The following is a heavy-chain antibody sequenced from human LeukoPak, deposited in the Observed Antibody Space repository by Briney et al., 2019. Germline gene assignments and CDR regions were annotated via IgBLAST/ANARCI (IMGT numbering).Heavy chain of an antibody. Sequence: SQTLSLTCTVTGGSISSGSYYWSWIRQPAGKGLEWIGRIYTSGSTNYNPSLKSRVTIPVDTSKNQFSLKLGSVTAADTAVYYCARSPWDSSGYPNWFDPWGQGTLVTVSS. CDR1: GGSISSGSYY. CDR2: IYTSGST. D-gene: IGHD3-22*01. V-gene: IGHV4-61*02. J-gene: IGHJ5*02. CDR3: ARSPWDSSGYPNWFDP.